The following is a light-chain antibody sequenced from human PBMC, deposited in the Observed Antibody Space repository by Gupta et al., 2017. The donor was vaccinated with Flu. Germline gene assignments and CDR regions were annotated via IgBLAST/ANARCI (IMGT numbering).Light chain of an antibody. CDR1: SSNIGSNT. CDR3: AAWDDSLNGHYV. J-gene: IGLJ1*01. CDR2: GNN. V-gene: IGLV1-44*01. Sequence: QPVLAQPPSASGTPGQRVTNSRSGSSSNIGSNTVHWYQQVPGMAPKLLIYGNNQRPSGVPDRFSGSKSGTSASLAINGLQSEDEDDYYCAAWDDSLNGHYVFGTGTKVTVL.